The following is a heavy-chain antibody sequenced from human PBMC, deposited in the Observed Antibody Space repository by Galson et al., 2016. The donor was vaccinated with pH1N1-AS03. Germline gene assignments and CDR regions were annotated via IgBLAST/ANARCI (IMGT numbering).Heavy chain of an antibody. J-gene: IGHJ6*02. CDR3: GIHLRNSYSMDV. CDR1: GGSINSYY. V-gene: IGHV4-59*12. Sequence: ETLSLTCTVSGGSINSYYWTWIRQPPGKGLEWIGQIYYTGDIIYTPSLRSRVTISVDTSKNQLSLSLSSVTAADTAVYYCGIHLRNSYSMDVWGQGTTVTVSS. CDR2: IYYTGDI. D-gene: IGHD2-21*01.